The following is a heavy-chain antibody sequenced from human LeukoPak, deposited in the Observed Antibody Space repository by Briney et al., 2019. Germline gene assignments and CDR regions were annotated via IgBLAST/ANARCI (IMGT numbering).Heavy chain of an antibody. CDR1: GDSISSSSYY. V-gene: IGHV4-39*02. CDR3: ARDPIVATPRGYYYYYYGMDV. J-gene: IGHJ6*02. D-gene: IGHD5-12*01. Sequence: SETLSLTCTVPGDSISSSSYYWDWIRQPPGKGLEWIGHIHYSGSTYYNPSLKSRVTISLDTSKNQFSLKLSSVTAADTAVYYCARDPIVATPRGYYYYYYGMDVWGQGTTVTVSS. CDR2: IHYSGST.